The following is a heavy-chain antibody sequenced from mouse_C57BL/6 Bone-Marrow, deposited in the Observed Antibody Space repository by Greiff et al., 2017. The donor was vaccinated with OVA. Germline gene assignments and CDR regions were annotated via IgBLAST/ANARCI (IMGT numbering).Heavy chain of an antibody. CDR2: INPSSGYT. Sequence: QVQLQQSGAELVKPGASVKLSCKASGYTFTSYWMHWVKQRPGQGLEWIGYINPSSGYTKYNQKFKDKATLTADKSTSTAYMQLSSLTYEDSAVYYCARATVPSPFAYWGQGTLVTVSA. D-gene: IGHD1-1*01. CDR1: GYTFTSYW. J-gene: IGHJ3*01. V-gene: IGHV1-7*01. CDR3: ARATVPSPFAY.